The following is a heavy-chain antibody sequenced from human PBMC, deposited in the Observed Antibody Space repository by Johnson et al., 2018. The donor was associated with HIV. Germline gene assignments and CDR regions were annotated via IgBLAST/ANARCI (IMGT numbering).Heavy chain of an antibody. J-gene: IGHJ3*02. CDR1: GFTVSSNY. D-gene: IGHD3-3*01. CDR2: IYSGGST. Sequence: VQLVESGGGLIQPGGSLRLSCAASGFTVSSNYMSWVRQAPGKGLEWVSVIYSGGSTYYADSVKGRFHISRDNSKNTLYLQMNSLRAEDTAVYYCARGNYDFWSGRHRGAFDIWGQGTMVTVSS. CDR3: ARGNYDFWSGRHRGAFDI. V-gene: IGHV3-53*01.